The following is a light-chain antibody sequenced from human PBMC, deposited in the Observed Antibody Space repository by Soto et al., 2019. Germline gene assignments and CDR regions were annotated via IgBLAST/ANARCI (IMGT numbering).Light chain of an antibody. CDR3: QQYYASPFT. V-gene: IGKV4-1*01. CDR2: WAS. Sequence: DIVMTQSPDSLAVSLGERATINCKSSQNVLSSSNSKSYLAWYQQKPRQPPKLLIYWASTRESGVPDRFSSSGSETDLTLPISSLKAEDVAVYYCQQYYASPFTFGPGTKVEIK. J-gene: IGKJ3*01. CDR1: QNVLSSSNSKSY.